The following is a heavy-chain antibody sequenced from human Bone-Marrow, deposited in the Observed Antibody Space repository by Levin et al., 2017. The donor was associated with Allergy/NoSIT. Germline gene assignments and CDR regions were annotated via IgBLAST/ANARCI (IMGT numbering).Heavy chain of an antibody. Sequence: ASVKVSCKASGYTFTSYGISWVRQAPGQGLEWMGWISAYNGNTNYAQKLQGRVTMTTDTSTSTAYMELRSLRSDDTAVYYCATHYYDSSGYYWDDAFDIWGQGTMVTVSS. CDR2: ISAYNGNT. CDR1: GYTFTSYG. V-gene: IGHV1-18*01. D-gene: IGHD3-22*01. J-gene: IGHJ3*02. CDR3: ATHYYDSSGYYWDDAFDI.